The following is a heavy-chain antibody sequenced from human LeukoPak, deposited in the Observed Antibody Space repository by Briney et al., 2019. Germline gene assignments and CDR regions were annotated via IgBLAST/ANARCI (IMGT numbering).Heavy chain of an antibody. D-gene: IGHD1-26*01. Sequence: PSETLSLTCTVSGGSISSYYWSWIRQPPGKGLEWIGYIYTSGSTNYNPSLKSRVTISVDTSKNQFSLKLSSVTAADTAVYYCARLSWDYYFDYWGQGTLVTVSS. CDR3: ARLSWDYYFDY. CDR1: GGSISSYY. CDR2: IYTSGST. J-gene: IGHJ4*02. V-gene: IGHV4-4*09.